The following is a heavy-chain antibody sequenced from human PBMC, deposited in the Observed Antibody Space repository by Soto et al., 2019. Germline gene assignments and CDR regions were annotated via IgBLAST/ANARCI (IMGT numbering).Heavy chain of an antibody. D-gene: IGHD2-2*01. V-gene: IGHV4-38-2*01. J-gene: IGHJ5*02. CDR2: IFNTGNT. CDR1: GYSISSGSY. CDR3: AWSYQLLLGWFDP. Sequence: SETLSLTCAVSGYSISSGSYWAWIRQPPEKGLEWRGSIFNTGNTYYNPSLESRVTISVDTSKNQFSLKVNSVSAADTAVYYGAWSYQLLLGWFDPWGQGTLVTVSS.